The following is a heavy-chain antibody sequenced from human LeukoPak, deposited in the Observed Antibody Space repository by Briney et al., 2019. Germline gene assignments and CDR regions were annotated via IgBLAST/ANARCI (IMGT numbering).Heavy chain of an antibody. V-gene: IGHV4-39*07. J-gene: IGHJ4*02. CDR1: GGSISSSSYY. CDR3: ARRQWLEGGSFDY. Sequence: SETLSLTCTVSGGSISSSSYYWSWIRQPPGKGLEWIGEINHSGSTNYNPSLKSRVTISVDTSKNQFSLKLSSVTAADTAVYYCARRQWLEGGSFDYWGQGTLVTVSS. D-gene: IGHD6-19*01. CDR2: INHSGST.